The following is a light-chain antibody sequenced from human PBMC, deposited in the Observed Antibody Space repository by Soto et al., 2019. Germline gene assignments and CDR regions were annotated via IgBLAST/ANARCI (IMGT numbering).Light chain of an antibody. CDR2: AAS. J-gene: IGKJ1*01. CDR3: QQYGSAPWT. Sequence: EIVLTQSPGTLPLSPGERATLSCRASLSVARNYVAWYQQKPGQAPRLLIYAASGRATGIPDRFSGSGSGTDFTLTISRLESEDFAVYYCQQYGSAPWTFGQGTKVEIK. V-gene: IGKV3-20*01. CDR1: LSVARNY.